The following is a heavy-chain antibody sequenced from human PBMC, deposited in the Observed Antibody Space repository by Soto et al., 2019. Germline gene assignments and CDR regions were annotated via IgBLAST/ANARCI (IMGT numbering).Heavy chain of an antibody. CDR1: GGTFSSYA. D-gene: IGHD2-15*01. J-gene: IGHJ6*02. CDR3: ARQLVRRYCSGGSCSTDYYYGMDL. CDR2: IIPIFGTA. V-gene: IGHV1-69*13. Sequence: GASVKVSFKASGGTFSSYAISWVRQAPGQGLEWMGGIIPIFGTANYAQKFQGRVTITADESTSTAYMELSSLRSEDTAVYYCARQLVRRYCSGGSCSTDYYYGMDLWGQGTTVTVSS.